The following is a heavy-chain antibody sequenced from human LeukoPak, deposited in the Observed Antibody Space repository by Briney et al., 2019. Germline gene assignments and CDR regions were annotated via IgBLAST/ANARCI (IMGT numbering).Heavy chain of an antibody. J-gene: IGHJ2*01. CDR1: GGSFSGYY. Sequence: PSETLSLTCAVYGGSFSGYYWSWIRQPAGKGLEWIGRIYTSGSTNYNPSLKSRVTISVDTSKNQFSLKLSSVTAADTAVYYCAAEGVGTKNYWYFDLWGRGTLVAVSS. D-gene: IGHD1-26*01. V-gene: IGHV4-59*10. CDR3: AAEGVGTKNYWYFDL. CDR2: IYTSGST.